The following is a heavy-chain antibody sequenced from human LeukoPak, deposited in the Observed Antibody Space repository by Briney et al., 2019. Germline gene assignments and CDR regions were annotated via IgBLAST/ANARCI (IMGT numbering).Heavy chain of an antibody. CDR2: ISGSMGST. CDR3: ARGEGELAGIDY. V-gene: IGHV3-23*01. Sequence: GGSLRLSCAASGFTLSSYVMSWVRQPPGKGLEWVSGISGSMGSTYYADSVKGRFTISRDNSKNPLDLQMNGLRAEDTAVYYCARGEGELAGIDYWGQGTLVTVSS. J-gene: IGHJ4*02. CDR1: GFTLSSYV. D-gene: IGHD1-26*01.